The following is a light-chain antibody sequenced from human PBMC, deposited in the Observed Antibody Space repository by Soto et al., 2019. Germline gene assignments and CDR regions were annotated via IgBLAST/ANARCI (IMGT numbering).Light chain of an antibody. CDR3: QQYNNWPRT. V-gene: IGKV3D-15*01. J-gene: IGKJ1*01. CDR2: GAS. Sequence: PGERVTLSYRASQSVSRSYLTWYQQKPGQAPRLLIYGASTRATGIPARFSGSGSGTEFTLTISSLQSEDFAVYYCQQYNNWPRTFGQGTKVDIK. CDR1: QSVSRSY.